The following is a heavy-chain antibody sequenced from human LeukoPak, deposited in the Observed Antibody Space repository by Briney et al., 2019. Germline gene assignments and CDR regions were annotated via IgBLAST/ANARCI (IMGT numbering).Heavy chain of an antibody. CDR1: GFTFSSYA. CDR3: ARVTSRDPLHY. Sequence: GGSLRLSCAASGFTFSSYAMSWVRQAPGKGLEWLANIKHDGSEKYYVGSVKGRFTISRDNAKNSLYLQMNSLRAEDTAFYYCARVTSRDPLHYWGQGTLVTVSS. CDR2: IKHDGSEK. J-gene: IGHJ4*02. D-gene: IGHD2-21*02. V-gene: IGHV3-7*03.